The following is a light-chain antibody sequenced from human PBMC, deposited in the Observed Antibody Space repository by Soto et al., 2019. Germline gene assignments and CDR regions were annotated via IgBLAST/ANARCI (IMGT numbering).Light chain of an antibody. CDR2: DTS. CDR3: KQSYKMPS. Sequence: EIPLTQSPSSLSASVGDRLTLTCRASRNVSIYLNWYQHKPGKGPTILIHDTSNLQIGVQSRFSGSGSGTEFTLTIRSLEPEDFGTYYCKQSYKMPSFGQGTRLEIK. J-gene: IGKJ5*01. V-gene: IGKV1-39*01. CDR1: RNVSIY.